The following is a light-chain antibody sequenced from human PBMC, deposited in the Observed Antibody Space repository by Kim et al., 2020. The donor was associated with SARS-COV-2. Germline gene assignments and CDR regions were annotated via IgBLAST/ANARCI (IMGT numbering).Light chain of an antibody. Sequence: QRVTIFCSGSSSSIGSNYVYWYRQHRPGTAPKLLIYRNNQRSSGVPDRLSGSKSGTSASLAISGLRSEDEADYYCAAWDDSLSGFVFGTGTKVTVL. CDR1: SSSIGSNY. CDR3: AAWDDSLSGFV. CDR2: RNN. J-gene: IGLJ1*01. V-gene: IGLV1-47*01.